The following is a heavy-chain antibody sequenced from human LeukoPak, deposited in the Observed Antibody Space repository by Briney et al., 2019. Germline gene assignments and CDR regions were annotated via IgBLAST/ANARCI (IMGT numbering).Heavy chain of an antibody. V-gene: IGHV4-59*08. CDR3: ARLLSTYYDFWSGYSSSDAFDI. CDR2: IYYSGST. J-gene: IGHJ3*02. D-gene: IGHD3-3*01. Sequence: PSETLSLTCTVSGGSISSYYWSWIRQPPGKGLERIGYIYYSGSTNYNPSLKSRVTISVDTSKNQFSLKLSSVTAADTAVYYCARLLSTYYDFWSGYSSSDAFDIWGQGTTVTVSS. CDR1: GGSISSYY.